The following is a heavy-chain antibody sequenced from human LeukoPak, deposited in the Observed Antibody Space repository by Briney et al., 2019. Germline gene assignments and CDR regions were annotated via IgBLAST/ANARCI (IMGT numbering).Heavy chain of an antibody. J-gene: IGHJ5*02. CDR1: GFTFSSNY. D-gene: IGHD3-22*01. CDR3: ARDTPYYYDSSGYSAS. Sequence: GGSLRLSCAASGFTFSSNYMSWVRQAPGKGLEWVSVIYSGGSTYYADSVKGRFTISRDNSKNTLYLQMNSLRAEDTAVYYCARDTPYYYDSSGYSASWGQGTLVTVSS. V-gene: IGHV3-53*01. CDR2: IYSGGST.